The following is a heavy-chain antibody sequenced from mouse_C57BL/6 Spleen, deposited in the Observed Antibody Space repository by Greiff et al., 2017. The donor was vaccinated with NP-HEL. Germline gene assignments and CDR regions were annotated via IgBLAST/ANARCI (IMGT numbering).Heavy chain of an antibody. Sequence: VQLQQSGAELVMPGASVKLSCKASGYTFTSYWMHWVKQRPGQGLEWIGEIDPSDSYTNYNQKFKSKSTLTVDKSSSTAYMQLSSLTSEDSAVYSCARDSPRDYFDYWGQGTTLTVSS. V-gene: IGHV1-69*01. CDR2: IDPSDSYT. CDR1: GYTFTSYW. J-gene: IGHJ2*01. D-gene: IGHD3-3*01. CDR3: ARDSPRDYFDY.